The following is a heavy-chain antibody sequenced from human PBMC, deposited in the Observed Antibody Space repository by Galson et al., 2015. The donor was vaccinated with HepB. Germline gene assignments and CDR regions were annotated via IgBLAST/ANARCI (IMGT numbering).Heavy chain of an antibody. CDR3: ARELLRPWGSGSSFDY. J-gene: IGHJ4*02. V-gene: IGHV3-23*01. D-gene: IGHD3-10*01. CDR1: GFTFSSHA. CDR2: ISGSGGSA. Sequence: SLRLSCAASGFTFSSHAMSWVRQAPGKGLEWVSGISGSGGSAKYADSVKGRFTTSRDNSKNTLNLQMNSLRAEDTAVYYCARELLRPWGSGSSFDYWGQGTLVTVSS.